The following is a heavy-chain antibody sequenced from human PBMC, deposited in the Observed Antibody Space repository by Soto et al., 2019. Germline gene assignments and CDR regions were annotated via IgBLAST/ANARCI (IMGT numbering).Heavy chain of an antibody. J-gene: IGHJ4*02. D-gene: IGHD5-12*01. CDR3: TASGSDTFVDY. Sequence: PGGSLRLSCAASGFTFSDSAMHWVRQASGKGLEWVGRLRSKANSYATVYAASVKGRFTISRDDSKNTAYLQMNSLKTEDTAVYYCTASGSDTFVDYWGQGTLVTV. V-gene: IGHV3-73*01. CDR2: LRSKANSYAT. CDR1: GFTFSDSA.